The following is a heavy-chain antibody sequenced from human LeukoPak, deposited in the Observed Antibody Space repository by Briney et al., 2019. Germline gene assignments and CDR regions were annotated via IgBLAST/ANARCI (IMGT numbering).Heavy chain of an antibody. CDR1: GGSINSHY. V-gene: IGHV4-59*08. CDR2: IYYSERT. J-gene: IGHJ4*02. CDR3: VRRDNTGWNYFDH. Sequence: SATLSLTCTLSGGSINSHYWSWIRQPPGKGLQWIGDIYYSERTNYNPSLRSRVTISVDTSKNQLSLKLTSVLAAYSAMYYCVRRDNTGWNYFDHWGQGILVTVSS. D-gene: IGHD6-19*01.